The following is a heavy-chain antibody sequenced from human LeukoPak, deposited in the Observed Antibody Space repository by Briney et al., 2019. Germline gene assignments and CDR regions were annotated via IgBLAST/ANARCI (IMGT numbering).Heavy chain of an antibody. CDR1: GYTFTKYL. J-gene: IGHJ5*02. V-gene: IGHV1-46*01. Sequence: ASVKVSCKTSGYTFTKYLIHWVRQAPGQGLEWMGTINPSCDSTNYAQRFQGRVTLTEDTSTSTVYMELSSLTSEDTAVYYCARPSYCVFDNCGYWLDPWGPGTLITVSS. D-gene: IGHD2-21*01. CDR2: INPSCDST. CDR3: ARPSYCVFDNCGYWLDP.